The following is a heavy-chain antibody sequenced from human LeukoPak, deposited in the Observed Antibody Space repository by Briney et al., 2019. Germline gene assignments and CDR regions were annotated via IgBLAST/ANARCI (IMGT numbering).Heavy chain of an antibody. CDR1: GGSVSSYY. J-gene: IGHJ4*02. Sequence: SETLSLTCTVSGGSVSSYYWSWIRQPPGKGLEWIGYIYYSGSTNYNPSLKSRVTISVDTSKNQFSLKLSSVTAADTAVYYCASRDGYNGSFDYWGQGTLVTVSS. V-gene: IGHV4-59*02. CDR3: ASRDGYNGSFDY. CDR2: IYYSGST. D-gene: IGHD5-24*01.